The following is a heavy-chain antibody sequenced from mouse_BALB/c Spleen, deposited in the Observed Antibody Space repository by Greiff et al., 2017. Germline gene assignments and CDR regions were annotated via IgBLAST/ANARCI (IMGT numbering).Heavy chain of an antibody. Sequence: EVRLMESGGGLVQPGGSRKLSCAASGFTFSSFGMHWVRQAPEKGLEWVAYISSGSSTIYYADTVKGRFTISRDNPKNTLFLQMTSLRSEDTAMYYCARILGRYFDVWGAGTTVTVSS. J-gene: IGHJ1*01. D-gene: IGHD4-1*01. CDR2: ISSGSSTI. CDR3: ARILGRYFDV. V-gene: IGHV5-17*02. CDR1: GFTFSSFG.